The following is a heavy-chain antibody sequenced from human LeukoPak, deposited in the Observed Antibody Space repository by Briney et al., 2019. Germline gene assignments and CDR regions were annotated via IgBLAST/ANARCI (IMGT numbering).Heavy chain of an antibody. CDR1: GYTFTSYA. CDR3: ARVGVSGSYREGLDY. CDR2: IIPIFGTA. D-gene: IGHD1-26*01. Sequence: SVTVSFKSSGYTFTSYAISWVRQAPAQGLEWMGGIIPIFGTANYAQKFQGRVTITADESTSTAYVELSSLRSEDTAVYYCARVGVSGSYREGLDYWGQGTLVTVSS. J-gene: IGHJ4*02. V-gene: IGHV1-69*13.